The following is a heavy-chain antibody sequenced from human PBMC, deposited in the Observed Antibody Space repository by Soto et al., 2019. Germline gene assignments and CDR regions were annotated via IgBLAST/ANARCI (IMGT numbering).Heavy chain of an antibody. D-gene: IGHD3-16*01. CDR3: SRGWGDYWFDP. CDR1: GFTFSSYS. CDR2: ISSSSSYI. Sequence: EVQLVESGGGLVKPGGSLRLSCAASGFTFSSYSMNWVRQAPGKGLEWVSSISSSSSYIYYADSVKGRFTISRDNAKNSLYLQMNSLRAEDTAGYYCSRGWGDYWFDPWGQGTLVTVSS. J-gene: IGHJ5*02. V-gene: IGHV3-21*01.